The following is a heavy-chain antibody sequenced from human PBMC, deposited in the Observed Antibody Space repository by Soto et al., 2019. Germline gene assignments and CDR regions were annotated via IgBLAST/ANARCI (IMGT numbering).Heavy chain of an antibody. D-gene: IGHD3-16*01. J-gene: IGHJ3*02. V-gene: IGHV1-24*01. CDR1: GYTLIELS. CDR3: ASGSRLEGLRRSGSDI. CDR2: LDREDGET. Sequence: QAQLGQSGAEVKKPGASVKVSCKVSGYTLIELSMHWVRQAPGKVLEWMGVLDREDGETTYAPKFQGRVTMTEDTPTATAYMDLSSLRSEDTAVYYCASGSRLEGLRRSGSDIWGQGTQVTVSS.